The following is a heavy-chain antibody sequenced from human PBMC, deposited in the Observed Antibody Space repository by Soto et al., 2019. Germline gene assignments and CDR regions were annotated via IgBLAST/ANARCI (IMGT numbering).Heavy chain of an antibody. CDR1: GGSFSGYC. Sequence: QVQLQQWGAGLLKPSETLSLTCAVYGGSFSGYCWSWIRQPPGKGLEWIGEITHSGSSNYNPSLKSRVTISVDTSKNQFSLKLNSVTAADTAVYYCARGRKGSSSSWCVVVDWGQGTLVTVSS. CDR3: ARGRKGSSSSWCVVVD. D-gene: IGHD6-13*01. V-gene: IGHV4-34*01. CDR2: ITHSGSS. J-gene: IGHJ4*02.